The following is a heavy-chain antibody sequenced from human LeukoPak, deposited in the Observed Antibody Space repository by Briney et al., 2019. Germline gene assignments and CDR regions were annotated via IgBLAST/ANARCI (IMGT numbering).Heavy chain of an antibody. CDR3: ARGTDYQLPLLDC. D-gene: IGHD2-2*01. J-gene: IGHJ4*02. CDR2: IIPIFGTA. Sequence: ASVKVSCKASGGTFSGYAISWVRQAPGQGLEWMGGIIPIFGTANYAQKFQGRLTMTRDTSTSTVYMELSSLRSEDTAVYYCARGTDYQLPLLDCWGQGTLVTVSS. V-gene: IGHV1-69*05. CDR1: GGTFSGYA.